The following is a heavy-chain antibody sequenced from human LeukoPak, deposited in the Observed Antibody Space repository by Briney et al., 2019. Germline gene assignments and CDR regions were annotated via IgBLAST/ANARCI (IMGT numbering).Heavy chain of an antibody. V-gene: IGHV4-30-4*07. CDR3: AREGWFGEFMYYYYYYMDV. J-gene: IGHJ6*03. Sequence: SQPLPLICAVCGGFISSGGYSWSWIRQPPGKGLEWIGYINYSGSTYYNPYLKSRVTISVDTSKNQFSLKLSSVTAADTAVYYCAREGWFGEFMYYYYYYMDVWGKGTTVTISS. D-gene: IGHD3-10*01. CDR2: INYSGST. CDR1: GGFISSGGYS.